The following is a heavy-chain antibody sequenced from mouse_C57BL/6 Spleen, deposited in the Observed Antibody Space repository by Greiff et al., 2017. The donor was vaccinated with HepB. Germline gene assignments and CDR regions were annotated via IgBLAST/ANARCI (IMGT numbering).Heavy chain of an antibody. V-gene: IGHV6-3*01. CDR1: GFTFSNYW. CDR2: IRLKSDNYAT. CDR3: TYFDV. J-gene: IGHJ1*03. Sequence: DVKLQESGGGLVQPGGSMKLSCVASGFTFSNYWMNWVRQSPEKGLEWVAQIRLKSDNYATHYAESVKGRFTISRDDSKSSVYLQMNNLRAEDTGIYYCTYFDVWGTGTTVTVSS.